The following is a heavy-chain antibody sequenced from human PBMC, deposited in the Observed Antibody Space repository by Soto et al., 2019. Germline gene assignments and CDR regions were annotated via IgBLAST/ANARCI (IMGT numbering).Heavy chain of an antibody. D-gene: IGHD2-21*01. CDR2: IYVTGAV. Sequence: SETLSLTCSVSGAALNSGNYYWSWIRQVPGKGLEWIGHIYVTGAVDYNPSLRERITISQDTSERQFSLNLRLVTAPDTAVYYCARLRIATNNYKWFDPWGQGTLVTVSS. CDR3: ARLRIATNNYKWFDP. V-gene: IGHV4-31*03. J-gene: IGHJ5*02. CDR1: GAALNSGNYY.